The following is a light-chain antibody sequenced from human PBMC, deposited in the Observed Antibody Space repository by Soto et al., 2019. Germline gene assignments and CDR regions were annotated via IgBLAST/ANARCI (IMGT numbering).Light chain of an antibody. CDR2: RAS. Sequence: EIVMTQSPATLSVSPGDRATLSCTASHYIYSNVCWFQQRPGQAPRLLICRASTRATSTPARFSGSCSGTEFTLTSTSLHSEDFALYYRHQDHNLWTFGQGTEVEIK. CDR1: HYIYSN. V-gene: IGKV3-15*01. CDR3: HQDHNLWT. J-gene: IGKJ1*01.